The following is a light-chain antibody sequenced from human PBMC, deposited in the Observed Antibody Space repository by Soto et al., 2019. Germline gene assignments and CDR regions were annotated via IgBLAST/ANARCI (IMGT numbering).Light chain of an antibody. Sequence: DIVMTQSPLSLPVTPGEPASISCRSSQSLLHSNGYNCLDWYLQKPGQSPQLLIYFASNRASGVPDRCSGSGSGTEFTLEISRVESDDGGLYYCRQTLHTPLTFGGGIKVEIK. CDR3: RQTLHTPLT. V-gene: IGKV2-28*01. CDR2: FAS. CDR1: QSLLHSNGYNC. J-gene: IGKJ4*01.